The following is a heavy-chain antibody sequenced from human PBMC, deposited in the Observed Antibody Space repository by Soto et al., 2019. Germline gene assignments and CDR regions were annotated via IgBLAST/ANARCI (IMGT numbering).Heavy chain of an antibody. CDR2: MLPIFGIP. CDR3: AGASERSDYESAFDR. J-gene: IGHJ3*01. V-gene: IGHV1-69*01. D-gene: IGHD3-10*01. CDR1: GGTFSNYV. Sequence: QVQLVQSGTEVQKPGSSVKVSCKASGGTFSNYVFSWVRQAPGQGLEWMGGMLPIFGIPKYAQSFQGRATISADESKSTVSMELSSLRSEDTAVYYCAGASERSDYESAFDRWGQGTVVIVSS.